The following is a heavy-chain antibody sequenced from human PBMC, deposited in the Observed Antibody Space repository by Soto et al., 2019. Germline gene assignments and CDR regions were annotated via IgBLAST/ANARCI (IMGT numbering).Heavy chain of an antibody. CDR2: INPSGGST. D-gene: IGHD6-13*01. V-gene: IGHV1-46*01. CDR3: ARANTIAEAGTYGMDV. CDR1: GYTFTSYY. Sequence: ASVKVSCKASGYTFTSYYMHWVRQAPGQGLEWMGIINPSGGSTSYAQKFQGRVTMTRDTSTSTVYMELSSLRSEDTAVYYCARANTIAEAGTYGMDVWGQGTTVTVSS. J-gene: IGHJ6*02.